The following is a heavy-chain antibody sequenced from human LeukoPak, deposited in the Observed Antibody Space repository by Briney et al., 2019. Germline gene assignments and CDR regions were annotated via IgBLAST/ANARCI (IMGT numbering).Heavy chain of an antibody. J-gene: IGHJ4*02. CDR3: ARSGYGFFDY. D-gene: IGHD6-25*01. V-gene: IGHV4-31*03. Sequence: PSETLSLTCTVSGGFISSGGYYWSWIRQHPGKGLEWIGYIYYSGSTYYNPSLKSRVTISVDTSKNQFSLKLSSVTAADTAVYYCARSGYGFFDYWGQGTLVTVSS. CDR2: IYYSGST. CDR1: GGFISSGGYY.